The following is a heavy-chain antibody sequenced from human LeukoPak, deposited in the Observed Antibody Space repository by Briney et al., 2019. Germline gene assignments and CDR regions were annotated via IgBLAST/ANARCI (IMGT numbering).Heavy chain of an antibody. CDR3: ARLGYFGPFDP. CDR2: INHSGST. Sequence: SETLSLTCAVYGGSFSGYYWSWIRQPPGKGLEWIGEINHSGSTNYNPSLKSRVTISVDTSKIQFSLKLSSVTAADTAVYYCARLGYFGPFDPWGQGTLVTVSS. V-gene: IGHV4-34*01. D-gene: IGHD3-10*01. J-gene: IGHJ5*02. CDR1: GGSFSGYY.